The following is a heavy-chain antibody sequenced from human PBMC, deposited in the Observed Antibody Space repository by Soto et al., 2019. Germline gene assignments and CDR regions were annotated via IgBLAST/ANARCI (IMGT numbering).Heavy chain of an antibody. J-gene: IGHJ4*02. CDR1: GGTFSSYA. Sequence: GXSVKVSCKASGGTFSSYAISWVRQAPGQGLEWMGGIIPIFGAANYAQKFQGRVTITADESTSTAYMELSSLRSEYTAVYYCARNRGVEMASNFDYWGQGTLVTVSS. D-gene: IGHD2-15*01. V-gene: IGHV1-69*13. CDR2: IIPIFGAA. CDR3: ARNRGVEMASNFDY.